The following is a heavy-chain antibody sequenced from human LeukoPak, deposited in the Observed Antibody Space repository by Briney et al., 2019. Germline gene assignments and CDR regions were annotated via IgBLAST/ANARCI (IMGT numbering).Heavy chain of an antibody. CDR1: GFTFSSYN. V-gene: IGHV3-48*01. CDR3: ARALWFGETFPAY. CDR2: INSGSTTI. Sequence: GGSLRLSCAAFGFTFSSYNMNWVRQAPGKGLEWVSYINSGSTTISYADSVKGRFTISRDNAKNSLYLQMNSLRAEDTAVYYCARALWFGETFPAYWGQGTLVTVSS. J-gene: IGHJ4*02. D-gene: IGHD3-10*01.